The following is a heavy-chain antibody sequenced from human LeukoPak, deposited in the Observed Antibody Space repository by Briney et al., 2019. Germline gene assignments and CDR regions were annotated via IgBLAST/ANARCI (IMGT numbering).Heavy chain of an antibody. J-gene: IGHJ4*02. CDR1: GGTFNSYA. CDR3: ARGPDIVATSIDY. V-gene: IGHV1-2*02. CDR2: INPNSGGT. D-gene: IGHD5-12*01. Sequence: ASVKVSCKASGGTFNSYAIGWVRQAPGQGLEWMGWINPNSGGTNYAQKFQGRVTMTRDTSISTAYMELSRLRSDDTAVYYCARGPDIVATSIDYWGQGTLVTVSS.